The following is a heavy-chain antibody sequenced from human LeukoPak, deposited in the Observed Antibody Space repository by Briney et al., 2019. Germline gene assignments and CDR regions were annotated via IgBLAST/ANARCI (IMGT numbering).Heavy chain of an antibody. CDR2: IHYSGRT. J-gene: IGHJ5*02. V-gene: IGHV4-30-4*01. CDR3: VRYYYESSGYSHWFDP. D-gene: IGHD3-22*01. CDR1: SGSISSTDYY. Sequence: PSQTLSLTCTVFSGSISSTDYYWGWIRQPPGRGPEWIAYIHYSGRTYSNPSLRSRITISMDTSKNQFSLKLSSVTATDTAVYYCVRYYYESSGYSHWFDPWGQGTLVTVSS.